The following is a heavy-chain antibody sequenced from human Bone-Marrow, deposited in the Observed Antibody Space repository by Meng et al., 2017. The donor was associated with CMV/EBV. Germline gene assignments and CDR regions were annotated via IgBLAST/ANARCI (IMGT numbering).Heavy chain of an antibody. CDR3: ARASGTTNLATDY. CDR2: IYYTGST. D-gene: IGHD1-7*01. Sequence: SETLSLTCTVSGGSVSTGTYYWIWIRQPPGKGLEWIGYIYYTGSTNYNPSLKSRVTISADTSNNQFSLRLTSVTAADTAVHYCARASGTTNLATDYWARGTLVTFSS. V-gene: IGHV4-61*01. CDR1: GGSVSTGTYY. J-gene: IGHJ4*02.